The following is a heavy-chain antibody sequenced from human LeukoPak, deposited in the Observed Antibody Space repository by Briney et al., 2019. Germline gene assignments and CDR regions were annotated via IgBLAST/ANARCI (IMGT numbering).Heavy chain of an antibody. D-gene: IGHD2-15*01. CDR2: MYTSGST. CDR1: GGSINSGNYY. V-gene: IGHV4-61*02. CDR3: ARYLGYCSGGSCPQWAFDI. Sequence: SQTLSLTCSVSGGSINSGNYYWRWIRQPPGKGLEWIARMYTSGSTNYNPSLKSRVSISVDTSKNPFSLKLTSLTAPDPPLYYCARYLGYCSGGSCPQWAFDIWGQGTRVTVSS. J-gene: IGHJ3*02.